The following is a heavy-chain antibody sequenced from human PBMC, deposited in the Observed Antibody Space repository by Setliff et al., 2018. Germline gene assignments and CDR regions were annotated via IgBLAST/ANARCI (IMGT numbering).Heavy chain of an antibody. D-gene: IGHD6-19*01. CDR1: GFTFNNYA. CDR2: ISWNGGRT. CDR3: ARDLEVAVASGHCFDP. V-gene: IGHV3-20*04. J-gene: IGHJ5*02. Sequence: GGSLRLSCAASGFTFNNYAMAWVRQAPGKGLEWVSDISWNGGRTNYADSVKGRFTISRDNAKNSLYLQMNSLRGDDTAFYYCARDLEVAVASGHCFDPWGQGTLVTVPQ.